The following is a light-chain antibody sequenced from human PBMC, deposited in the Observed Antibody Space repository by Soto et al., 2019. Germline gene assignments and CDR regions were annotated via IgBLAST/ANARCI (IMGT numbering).Light chain of an antibody. V-gene: IGKV3-20*01. CDR2: GAS. CDR1: QSVSSSY. J-gene: IGKJ4*01. Sequence: EIVLTQSPGTLSLSPGERATLSCRARQSVSSSYLAWYQQRPGQAPRLLIYGASSRATGIQDRFSGSGSGIDFTLTISSLEPEDFSVYYCQQYGSSGLTFGGGTKVELK. CDR3: QQYGSSGLT.